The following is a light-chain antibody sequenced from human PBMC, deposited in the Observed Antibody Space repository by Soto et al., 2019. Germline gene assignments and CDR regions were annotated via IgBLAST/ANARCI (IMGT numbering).Light chain of an antibody. CDR2: TTS. CDR3: QQANSFTLT. Sequence: DIPMTQSPSSVSASVGARVTITCRASQGINNWLAWYQQKPGKAPKLLIYTTSSLQSGVPSRFSGSGSGTDFTLTISSRQTEDSATYYFQQANSFTLTFGGGAKVEIK. V-gene: IGKV1D-12*01. J-gene: IGKJ4*01. CDR1: QGINNW.